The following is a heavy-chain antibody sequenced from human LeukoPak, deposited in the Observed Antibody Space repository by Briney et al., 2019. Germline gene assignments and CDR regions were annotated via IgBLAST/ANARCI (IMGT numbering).Heavy chain of an antibody. D-gene: IGHD5/OR15-5a*01. J-gene: IGHJ4*02. V-gene: IGHV7-4-1*02. CDR1: GYTFSSYA. CDR3: ARDLSDDLGSGLRAYYY. CDR2: INTNTGNP. Sequence: ASVKVSCKASGYTFSSYAMNWVRQAPGQGLEWMGWINTNTGNPTYAQGFTGRFVFSLDTSVSTAYLQISSLKAEDSAVYYCARDLSDDLGSGLRAYYYWGQGTLVTVSS.